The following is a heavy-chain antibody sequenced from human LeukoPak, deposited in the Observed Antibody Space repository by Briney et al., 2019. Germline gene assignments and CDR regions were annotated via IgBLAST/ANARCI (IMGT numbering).Heavy chain of an antibody. CDR3: ARDKNDFWSGYPSDYFYGMDV. J-gene: IGHJ6*02. Sequence: ASVKVSCKASGYTFTNYGFNWVRQAPGQGFEWMGWISPYNGNTNYEQNLQGRVTMTTDTSTSTAYMELRSLRSDDTAVYYCARDKNDFWSGYPSDYFYGMDVWGQGTTVTVSS. CDR2: ISPYNGNT. CDR1: GYTFTNYG. V-gene: IGHV1-18*01. D-gene: IGHD3-3*01.